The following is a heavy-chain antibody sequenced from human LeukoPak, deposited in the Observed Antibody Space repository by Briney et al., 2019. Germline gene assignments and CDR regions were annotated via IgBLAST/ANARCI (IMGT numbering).Heavy chain of an antibody. V-gene: IGHV4-34*01. CDR3: ARPQHCIATTCSGPLRY. J-gene: IGHJ4*03. CDR1: DESLSGYN. CDR2: IDHLGRT. Sequence: SETLSLTCAVYDESLSGYNWNWIRQPPGKGLVWIGEIDHLGRTNYNLSLKSRVGISIDTSKNQFSLKMTSVTAADTAVYFCARPQHCIATTCSGPLRYWGQGNLVLVSS. D-gene: IGHD2-2*01.